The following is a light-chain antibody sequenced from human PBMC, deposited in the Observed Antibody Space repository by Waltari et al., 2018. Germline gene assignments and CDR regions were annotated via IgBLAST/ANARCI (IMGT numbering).Light chain of an antibody. J-gene: IGKJ2*01. V-gene: IGKV2-24*01. CDR2: KIS. Sequence: DIVMTQTPLSSPVTVGQPASISCRSSQRLVHSDGNTYVSWFHQRPGQPPRLLIYKISSRFFGVPDRFIGSGAGTDFTLRISRVEAEDVGVYYCMQVTEFPYTFGQGTKLDIK. CDR3: MQVTEFPYT. CDR1: QRLVHSDGNTY.